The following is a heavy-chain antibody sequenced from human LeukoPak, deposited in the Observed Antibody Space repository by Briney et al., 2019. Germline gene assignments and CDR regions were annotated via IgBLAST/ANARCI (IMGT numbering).Heavy chain of an antibody. CDR1: GFTFSSYA. Sequence: GGSLRLSCAAPGFTFSSYAMHWVRQAPGRGLEWVAVISYDGSNKYYADSVKGRFTISRDNSKNTLYLQMNSLRAEDTAVYYCARDPGDYGYFDYWGQGTLVTVSS. CDR2: ISYDGSNK. V-gene: IGHV3-30*04. D-gene: IGHD4-17*01. CDR3: ARDPGDYGYFDY. J-gene: IGHJ4*02.